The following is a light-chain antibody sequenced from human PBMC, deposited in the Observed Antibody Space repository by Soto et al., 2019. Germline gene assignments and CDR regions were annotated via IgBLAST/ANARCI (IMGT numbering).Light chain of an antibody. CDR2: GNN. CDR1: SSNIGAGYD. Sequence: QSVLTQPPSVSGARGQRVTISCTGSSSNIGAGYDVHWYQQLPETAPKLLIYGNNNRPSGVPDRFSVSKSGTSASLAITGLQAEDEADYYCQSYDRSLSGVVFGGGTKVTVL. CDR3: QSYDRSLSGVV. J-gene: IGLJ2*01. V-gene: IGLV1-40*01.